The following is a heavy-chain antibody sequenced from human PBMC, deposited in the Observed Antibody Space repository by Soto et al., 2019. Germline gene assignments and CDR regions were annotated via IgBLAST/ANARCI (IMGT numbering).Heavy chain of an antibody. CDR1: GFTFGSYE. J-gene: IGHJ4*02. V-gene: IGHV3-48*03. D-gene: IGHD3-9*01. Sequence: PGGSLRLSCAASGFTFGSYEMNWVRQAPGKGLEWVSYISSSGSTIYYADSVKGRFTISRDNAKNSLYLQMNSLRAEDTAVYYCASSRPPSYYDILTGYNQYYFDYWGQGTLVTVYS. CDR3: ASSRPPSYYDILTGYNQYYFDY. CDR2: ISSSGSTI.